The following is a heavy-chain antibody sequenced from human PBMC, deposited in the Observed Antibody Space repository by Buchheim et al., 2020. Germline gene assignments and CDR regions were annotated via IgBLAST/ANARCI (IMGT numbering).Heavy chain of an antibody. D-gene: IGHD3-10*01. V-gene: IGHV4-39*01. Sequence: QLQLQESGPGLVKPSETLSLTCTVSGGSISSSSYYWGWIRQPPGKGLEWIGSIYYSGSTYYNPSLKSRVTISVDTSKNQFALKLSSVTAADTAVYYCARLNLSGSGIELDYWGQGTL. J-gene: IGHJ4*02. CDR3: ARLNLSGSGIELDY. CDR2: IYYSGST. CDR1: GGSISSSSYY.